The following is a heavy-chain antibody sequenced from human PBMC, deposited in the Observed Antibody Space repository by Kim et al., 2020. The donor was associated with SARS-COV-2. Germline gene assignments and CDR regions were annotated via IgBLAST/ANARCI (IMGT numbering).Heavy chain of an antibody. CDR2: FDPEDGET. CDR3: ATGPYDYVWGSGYFQH. V-gene: IGHV1-24*01. D-gene: IGHD3-16*01. Sequence: ASVKVSCKVSGYTLTELSMHWVRQAPGKGLEWMGGFDPEDGETIYAQKFQGRVTMTEDTSTDTAYMELSSLRSEDTAVYYCATGPYDYVWGSGYFQHWGQGTLVTVSS. CDR1: GYTLTELS. J-gene: IGHJ1*01.